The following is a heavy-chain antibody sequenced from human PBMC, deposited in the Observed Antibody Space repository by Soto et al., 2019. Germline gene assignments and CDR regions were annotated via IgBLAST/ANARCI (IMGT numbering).Heavy chain of an antibody. D-gene: IGHD2-15*01. J-gene: IGHJ4*02. Sequence: GGSLRLSCEPSGLTISGFNMHWVRQPTGKGLEWVSTIGTARDAYYPVSVKCRFAISRDDAKNSLSLQMNSLRAGDTAVYCCARGLEFGAHSFHSWGQGTQVTVTS. CDR2: IGTARDA. CDR3: ARGLEFGAHSFHS. CDR1: GLTISGFN. V-gene: IGHV3-13*01.